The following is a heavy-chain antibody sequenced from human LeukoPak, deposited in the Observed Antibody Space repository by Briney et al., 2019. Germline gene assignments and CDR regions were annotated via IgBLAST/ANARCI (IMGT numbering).Heavy chain of an antibody. D-gene: IGHD6-25*01. Sequence: ASVKVSCKASGGTFSSYAISWVRQAPGKGLEWMGGINPIFGTANYAQKCQGRVTITADESTSTAYMELSSLRSEDTAVYYCARAVQKGGRLDAFDIWGQGTMVTVSS. V-gene: IGHV1-69*01. J-gene: IGHJ3*02. CDR1: GGTFSSYA. CDR2: INPIFGTA. CDR3: ARAVQKGGRLDAFDI.